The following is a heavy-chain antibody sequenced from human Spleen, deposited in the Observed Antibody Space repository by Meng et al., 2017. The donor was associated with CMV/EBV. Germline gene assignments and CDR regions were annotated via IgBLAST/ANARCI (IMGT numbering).Heavy chain of an antibody. CDR3: ARETAAMVLGNWFDP. CDR2: IIPIFGTA. V-gene: IGHV1-69*05. CDR1: GGTFSSYA. D-gene: IGHD5-18*01. Sequence: SGGTFSSYAISWVRQAPGQGLEWMGGIIPIFGTANYAQKFQGRVTITTDESTSTAYMELSSLRSEDTAVYYCARETAAMVLGNWFDPWGQGTLVTVSS. J-gene: IGHJ5*02.